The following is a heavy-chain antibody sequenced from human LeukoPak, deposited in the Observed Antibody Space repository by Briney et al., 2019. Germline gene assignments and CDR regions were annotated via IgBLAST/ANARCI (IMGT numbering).Heavy chain of an antibody. J-gene: IGHJ6*03. Sequence: GASVKVSCKASGYTFTSYGISWVRQAPGQGLEWMGGIIPIFGTANYAQKFQGRVTITADESTSTAYMELSSLRSEDTAVYYCARVGYYGSGSYYNPPLYYYYYMDVWGKGTTVTISS. V-gene: IGHV1-69*13. D-gene: IGHD3-10*01. CDR2: IIPIFGTA. CDR3: ARVGYYGSGSYYNPPLYYYYYMDV. CDR1: GYTFTSYG.